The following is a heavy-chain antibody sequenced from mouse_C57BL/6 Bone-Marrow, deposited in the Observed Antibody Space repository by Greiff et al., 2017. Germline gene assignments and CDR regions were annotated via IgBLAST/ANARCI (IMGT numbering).Heavy chain of an antibody. J-gene: IGHJ4*01. CDR1: GYAFSSSW. Sequence: QVQLKESGPELVKPGASVKMSCKASGYAFSSSWMNWVKQRPGKGLEWIGRINPGDGDTNYNGKFKGKATLTADKSARTSYMQLSSLTSEGAAVYSCSSYGYLYARDYGGQGTSVTVSS. D-gene: IGHD2-2*01. CDR3: SSYGYLYARDY. V-gene: IGHV1-82*01. CDR2: INPGDGDT.